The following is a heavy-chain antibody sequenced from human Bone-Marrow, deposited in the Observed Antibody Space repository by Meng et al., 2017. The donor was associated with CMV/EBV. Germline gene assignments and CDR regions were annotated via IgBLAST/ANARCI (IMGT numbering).Heavy chain of an antibody. J-gene: IGHJ4*02. CDR3: ARDRGWDGYNYVGSYFDY. V-gene: IGHV1-69*05. CDR2: IIPIFGTA. CDR1: GGTFSSYA. D-gene: IGHD5-24*01. Sequence: SVKVSCKASGGTFSSYAISWVRQAPGQGLEWMGGIIPIFGTANYAQKFQGRVTITTDESTSTAYMELSSLRSEDTAVYYCARDRGWDGYNYVGSYFDYWGQGTLVTVSS.